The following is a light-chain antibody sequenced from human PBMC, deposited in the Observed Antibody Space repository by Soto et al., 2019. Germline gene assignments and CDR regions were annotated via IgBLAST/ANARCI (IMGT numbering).Light chain of an antibody. J-gene: IGKJ4*01. CDR2: WAS. CDR1: QSVLYSSNNENY. V-gene: IGKV4-1*01. Sequence: DIVMTQSPDSLAVYLGERATINCKSSQSVLYSSNNENYLAWYQQKPGQPPRLPIYWASTRESGVPDRFSGSGSGTEFTLTISSLQAEDVAVYYCQQYYSIPLTFGGGNKVEIK. CDR3: QQYYSIPLT.